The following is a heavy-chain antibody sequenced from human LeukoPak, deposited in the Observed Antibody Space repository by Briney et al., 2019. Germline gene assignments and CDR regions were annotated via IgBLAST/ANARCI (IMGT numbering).Heavy chain of an antibody. D-gene: IGHD3-10*01. Sequence: GRSLRLSCAASGFTFSNYVMHWVRQAPGMGLEWVAVIWFDGSKKYYADSVKGRFTISRDNSKNTLYLQVNSLRAEDTAVYYCAKGPYGSGSYYYYYYMDVWGKGTTVTVSS. CDR1: GFTFSNYV. V-gene: IGHV3-33*06. CDR3: AKGPYGSGSYYYYYYMDV. J-gene: IGHJ6*03. CDR2: IWFDGSKK.